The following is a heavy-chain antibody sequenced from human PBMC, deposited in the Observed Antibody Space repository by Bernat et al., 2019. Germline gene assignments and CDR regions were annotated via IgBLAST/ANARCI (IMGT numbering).Heavy chain of an antibody. Sequence: EVQLVESGGGLVKPGGSLRLSCAASGFIFSSYNMNWVRQAPGKGLEWVSSISSSSAYIYYADSVKGRLTISRDNAKNSLYLQMNSLRAEDTAVYYCARESQDIGGVIAAVDLWGQGTMVTVSS. D-gene: IGHD2-15*01. CDR3: ARESQDIGGVIAAVDL. V-gene: IGHV3-21*01. J-gene: IGHJ3*01. CDR2: ISSSSAYI. CDR1: GFIFSSYN.